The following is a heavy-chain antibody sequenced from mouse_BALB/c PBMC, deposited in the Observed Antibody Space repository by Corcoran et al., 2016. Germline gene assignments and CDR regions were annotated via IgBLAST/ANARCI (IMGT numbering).Heavy chain of an antibody. CDR2: INPYNGAT. V-gene: IGHV1-26*01. CDR3: ARDGNNYFDY. CDR1: GYSFTGYY. Sequence: EVQLQQSGPELVKPGASVKISCKASGYSFTGYYMHWVKQSHVKSLEWIGRINPYNGATSYNQNFKDKASLTVDKSSSTAYMELHSLTSEDSAVYYCARDGNNYFDYWGQGTTLTVSS. J-gene: IGHJ2*01. D-gene: IGHD2-1*01.